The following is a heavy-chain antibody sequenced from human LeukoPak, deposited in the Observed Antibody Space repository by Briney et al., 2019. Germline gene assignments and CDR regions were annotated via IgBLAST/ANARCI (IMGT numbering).Heavy chain of an antibody. D-gene: IGHD3-10*01. J-gene: IGHJ4*02. Sequence: SETLSLTCAVYGGSFSGYYWSWIRQPPGKGLEWIGYIYYSGSTNYNPSLKSRVTISVDTSKNQFSLKLSSVTAADTAAYYCARESGYGSGNFDYWGQGTLVTVSS. CDR1: GGSFSGYY. V-gene: IGHV4-59*01. CDR2: IYYSGST. CDR3: ARESGYGSGNFDY.